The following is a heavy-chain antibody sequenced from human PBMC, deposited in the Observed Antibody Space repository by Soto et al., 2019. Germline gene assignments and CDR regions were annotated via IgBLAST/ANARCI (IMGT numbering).Heavy chain of an antibody. J-gene: IGHJ4*02. CDR1: HYTFPSYG. D-gene: IGHD1-20*01. CDR2: ISSQNGNT. Sequence: GPEVKKPGASVKVSCKASHYTFPSYGVSWVRQAPGQGLEWMGWISSQNGNTVYAQNFQGRVTLTTDTSTSTAFMELRNLQSDDTALYYCARDRQYYNSNRVDYWGQGTLVTVSS. CDR3: ARDRQYYNSNRVDY. V-gene: IGHV1-18*01.